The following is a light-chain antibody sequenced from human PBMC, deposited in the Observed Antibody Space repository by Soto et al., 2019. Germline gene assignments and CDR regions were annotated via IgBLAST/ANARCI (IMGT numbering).Light chain of an antibody. V-gene: IGKV1-33*01. J-gene: IGKJ5*01. CDR2: DAY. CDR3: QQYLNVPLT. Sequence: DIQMTQSPSSLSASVGDRVTITCQASQDIDQFLNWFQQKPGKAPKLLIYDAYNLETGVHSRFSGSGSGTGFTLTISSLRPEDIATYYCQQYLNVPLTFGQGTRLEIK. CDR1: QDIDQF.